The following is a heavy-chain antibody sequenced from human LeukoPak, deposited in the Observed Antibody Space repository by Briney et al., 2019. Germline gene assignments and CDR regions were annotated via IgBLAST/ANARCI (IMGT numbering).Heavy chain of an antibody. J-gene: IGHJ4*02. CDR3: ARDPRDYDFLPTPHFDY. V-gene: IGHV4-34*01. D-gene: IGHD3-3*01. Sequence: SETLSLTCAVYGGSFSGYYWSWIRQPPGKGLEWIGEINHSGSTNYNPSLKSRVTISVDTSKNQFSLKLSSVTAADTAVYYCARDPRDYDFLPTPHFDYWGQGTLVTVSS. CDR2: INHSGST. CDR1: GGSFSGYY.